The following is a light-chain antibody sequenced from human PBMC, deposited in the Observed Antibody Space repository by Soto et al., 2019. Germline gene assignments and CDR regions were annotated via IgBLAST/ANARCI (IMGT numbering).Light chain of an antibody. CDR3: SSYIHPSVF. J-gene: IGLJ2*01. CDR2: DVN. V-gene: IGLV2-14*03. Sequence: QSALTQPASVSGSPGQSITVSCTGTSSDLDYVSWYQQHPDKAPKLLIFDVNTRPSGVPDRFSASKTDNAASLTISGLQPEDEAHYYCSSYIHPSVFFGGGTKVTVL. CDR1: SSDLDY.